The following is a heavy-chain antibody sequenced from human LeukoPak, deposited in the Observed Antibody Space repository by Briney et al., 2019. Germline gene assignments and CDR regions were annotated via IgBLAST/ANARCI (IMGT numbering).Heavy chain of an antibody. J-gene: IGHJ4*02. V-gene: IGHV1-2*02. CDR1: GNTLTGNY. CDR2: INPNSGGT. Sequence: ASVKVSCEGSGNTLTGNYLHWVRQAPGQGLEWMGWINPNSGGTNYAQKFQGRATMTRDTSIRTAYMELSGLRSDDTAVYYCAREAPISDSGNYYKSLGYWGQGTLVTVSS. CDR3: AREAPISDSGNYYKSLGY. D-gene: IGHD3-10*01.